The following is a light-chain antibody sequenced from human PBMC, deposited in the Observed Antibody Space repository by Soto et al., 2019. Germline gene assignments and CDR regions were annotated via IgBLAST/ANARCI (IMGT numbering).Light chain of an antibody. CDR2: GAS. J-gene: IGKJ2*01. CDR1: QSVSSN. V-gene: IGKV3D-15*01. Sequence: EIVMTQSPATLSVSPGERATLSCRASQSVSSNLAWYQQNPGQAPRVLIYGASTRATGIPARSSGSGSGTEFTLTISSLQSEDFAVYYCQPYNNWPPYTFGQGTKLEIK. CDR3: QPYNNWPPYT.